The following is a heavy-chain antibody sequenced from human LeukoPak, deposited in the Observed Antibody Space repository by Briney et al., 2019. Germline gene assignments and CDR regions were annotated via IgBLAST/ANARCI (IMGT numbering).Heavy chain of an antibody. D-gene: IGHD3-9*01. CDR2: VSGSGGST. V-gene: IGHV3-23*01. CDR1: GFTFSSYA. CDR3: AKRTDVLTGYYNA. J-gene: IGHJ5*02. Sequence: GGSLRLSCAASGFTFSSYAMSWVRQASGKGLEWASHVSGSGGSTYYADSVKGRFTISRDNSKNALYLQMNSLRGDDTAVYYCAKRTDVLTGYYNAWGLGTLVTVSS.